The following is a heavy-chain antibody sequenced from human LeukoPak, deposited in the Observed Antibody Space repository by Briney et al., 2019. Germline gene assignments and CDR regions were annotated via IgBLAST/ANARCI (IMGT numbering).Heavy chain of an antibody. CDR2: IYPGDSDT. D-gene: IGHD2-2*01. CDR1: GYSFTSYW. Sequence: GESLKISCKGSGYSFTSYWIGWVRQMPGKGLEWMGIIYPGDSDTRYSPSFQGQVTISPDKAISTAYLQWSSLKASDTAMYYCASVPAAHSEVWFDPWGQGTLVTVSS. CDR3: ASVPAAHSEVWFDP. V-gene: IGHV5-51*01. J-gene: IGHJ5*02.